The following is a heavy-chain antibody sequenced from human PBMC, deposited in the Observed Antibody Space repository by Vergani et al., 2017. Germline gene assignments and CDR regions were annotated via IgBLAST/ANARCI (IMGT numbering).Heavy chain of an antibody. CDR1: GGSISSGSYY. CDR3: AREVSIFGVVGAYYYYYMDV. CDR2: IYTSGST. Sequence: QVQLQESGPGLVKPSQTLSLTCTVSGGSISSGSYYWSWIRQPAGKGLEWIGRIYTSGSTNYNPSLKSRVTISVDTSKNQFSLKLSSVTAADTAVYYCAREVSIFGVVGAYYYYYMDVWGKGTTVTVSS. J-gene: IGHJ6*03. D-gene: IGHD3-3*01. V-gene: IGHV4-61*02.